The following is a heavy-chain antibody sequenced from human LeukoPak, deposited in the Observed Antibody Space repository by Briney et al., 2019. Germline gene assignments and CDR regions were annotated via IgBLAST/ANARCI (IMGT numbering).Heavy chain of an antibody. D-gene: IGHD3-22*01. CDR2: IWYDGSNK. J-gene: IGHJ4*02. V-gene: IGHV3-33*01. CDR3: AGSGTYDSSGYSEY. CDR1: GFTFSSYG. Sequence: GGSLRLSCAASGFTFSSYGMHWVRQAPGKGLEWVAVIWYDGSNKYYADSVKGRFTISRDNSKNTLYLQMNSLRAEDTAVYHCAGSGTYDSSGYSEYWGQGTLVTVSS.